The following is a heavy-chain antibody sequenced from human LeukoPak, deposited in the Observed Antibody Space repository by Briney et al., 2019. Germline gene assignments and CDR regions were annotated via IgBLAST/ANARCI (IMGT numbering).Heavy chain of an antibody. CDR2: IYSGGSA. CDR1: SGSFNDYC. V-gene: IGHV4-34*01. Sequence: PSETLSLTCAAYSGSFNDYCWIWLRQPPRRGLEWIGEIYSGGSANYDPSLKGRLAISVDPSKSQFSLRLSSLTAADTAVYFCARGVVDYSTRSGYLSHWGQGTLVTVSS. CDR3: ARGVVDYSTRSGYLSH. D-gene: IGHD3-22*01. J-gene: IGHJ4*02.